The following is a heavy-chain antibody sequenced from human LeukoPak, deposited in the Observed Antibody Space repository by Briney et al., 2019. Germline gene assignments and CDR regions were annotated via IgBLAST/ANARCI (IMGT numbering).Heavy chain of an antibody. Sequence: GGSLRLSCAASGFTFSSYSMNWVRQAPGKGLEWVSSISSSSSYIYYADSVKGRFTISRDNAKNSLYLQMNSLRAEDTAVYYCAKFLIVPDIVVVPAAMGLDYWGQGTLDTVSS. V-gene: IGHV3-21*01. CDR1: GFTFSSYS. CDR3: AKFLIVPDIVVVPAAMGLDY. CDR2: ISSSSSYI. J-gene: IGHJ4*02. D-gene: IGHD2-2*01.